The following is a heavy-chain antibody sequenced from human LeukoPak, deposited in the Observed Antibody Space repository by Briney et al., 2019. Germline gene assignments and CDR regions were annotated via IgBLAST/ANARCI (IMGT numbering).Heavy chain of an antibody. CDR1: GATFSSYA. CDR2: IIPIFGTA. V-gene: IGHV1-69*13. J-gene: IGHJ6*02. CDR3: ARGAGTGNTPLDYYGMDV. Sequence: SVNVSCTSSGATFSSYAISWVRPAPGQGLEWVGGIIPIFGTAKYPQKFQGRVTITAGESTSTAYMELSSLRSEDRAVYYCARGAGTGNTPLDYYGMDVWGQGTTVTVSS. D-gene: IGHD1-1*01.